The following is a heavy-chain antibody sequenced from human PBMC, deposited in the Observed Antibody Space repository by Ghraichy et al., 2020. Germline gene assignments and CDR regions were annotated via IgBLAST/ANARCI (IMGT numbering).Heavy chain of an antibody. CDR2: ISSSSSTI. CDR3: ARSGWGGLGY. J-gene: IGHJ4*02. Sequence: GGSMRLSCAASGFTFSSYSINWVRQAPGKGLEWVSYISSSSSTIYYADSVKGRFTISRDNAKNSLYLQMNSLRAEDTAVYYCARSGWGGLGYWGQGTLVTVSS. V-gene: IGHV3-48*01. D-gene: IGHD3-3*01. CDR1: GFTFSSYS.